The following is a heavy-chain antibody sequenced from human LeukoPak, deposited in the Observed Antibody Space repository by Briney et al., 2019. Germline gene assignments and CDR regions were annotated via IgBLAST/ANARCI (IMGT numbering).Heavy chain of an antibody. D-gene: IGHD6-19*01. J-gene: IGHJ4*02. CDR1: GGTFSSYA. CDR2: IIPIFGTA. CDR3: ARDQWWQFIAVAITSYFDR. Sequence: ASVKVSCKASGGTFSSYAISWVRQAPGQGLEWMGGIIPIFGTANYAQKFQGRVTITTDESTSTAYMELSSLRSEDTAVYYCARDQWWQFIAVAITSYFDRWGQGTLVTVSS. V-gene: IGHV1-69*05.